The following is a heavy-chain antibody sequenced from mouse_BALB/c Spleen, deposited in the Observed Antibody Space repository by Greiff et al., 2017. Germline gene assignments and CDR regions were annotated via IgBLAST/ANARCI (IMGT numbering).Heavy chain of an antibody. CDR1: GFTFSSYT. CDR3: TRDITTATRAMDY. J-gene: IGHJ4*01. D-gene: IGHD1-2*01. V-gene: IGHV5-6-4*01. Sequence: EVKLEESGGGLVKPGGSLKLSCAASGFTFSSYTMSWVRQTPEKRLEWVATISSGGSYTYYPDSVKGRFTISRDNAKNTLYLQMSSLKSEDTAMYYCTRDITTATRAMDYWGQGTSVTVSS. CDR2: ISSGGSYT.